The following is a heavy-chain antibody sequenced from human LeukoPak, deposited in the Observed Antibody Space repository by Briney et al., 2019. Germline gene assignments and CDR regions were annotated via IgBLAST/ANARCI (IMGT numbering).Heavy chain of an antibody. V-gene: IGHV1-18*01. D-gene: IGHD3-10*01. J-gene: IGHJ4*02. Sequence: ASVKVSCKASGYTFTSYGISWVRQAPGQGLEWMGWISAYNGNTNYAQKFQGRVTMTEDTSTDTAYMELSSLRSEDTAVYYCATCNPYYYGSRNLKELDYWGQGTLVTVSS. CDR1: GYTFTSYG. CDR3: ATCNPYYYGSRNLKELDY. CDR2: ISAYNGNT.